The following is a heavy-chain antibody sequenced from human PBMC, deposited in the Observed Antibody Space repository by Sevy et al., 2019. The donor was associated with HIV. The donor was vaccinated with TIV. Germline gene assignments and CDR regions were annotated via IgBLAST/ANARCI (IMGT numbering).Heavy chain of an antibody. Sequence: GGYLRLSCAASGFTFSSYGMHWVRQAPGKGLERVAVISYDGSNKYYADSVKGRFTISRDNSKNTLYLQMNSLRAEDTAVYYCSKVLPPYDFVVPYDWGQGTLVFVSS. J-gene: IGHJ4*02. V-gene: IGHV3-30*18. CDR3: SKVLPPYDFVVPYD. CDR1: GFTFSSYG. D-gene: IGHD3-3*01. CDR2: ISYDGSNK.